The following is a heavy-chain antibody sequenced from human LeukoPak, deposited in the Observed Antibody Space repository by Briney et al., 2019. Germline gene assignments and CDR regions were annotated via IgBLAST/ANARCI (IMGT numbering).Heavy chain of an antibody. V-gene: IGHV4-30-4*08. J-gene: IGHJ4*02. CDR1: GGSISSGDYY. CDR3: ARDQTEYSSSSLAYYFDY. D-gene: IGHD6-6*01. Sequence: SQTLSLTCTVSGGSISSGDYYWSWIRQPPGKGLEWIGYIYYSGSTYYNPSLKSRVTISVDTSKNQFSLKLSSVTAADTAVYYCARDQTEYSSSSLAYYFDYWGQGNLVTVSS. CDR2: IYYSGST.